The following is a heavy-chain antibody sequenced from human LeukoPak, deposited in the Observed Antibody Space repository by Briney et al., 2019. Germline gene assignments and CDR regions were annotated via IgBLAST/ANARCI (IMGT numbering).Heavy chain of an antibody. J-gene: IGHJ4*02. D-gene: IGHD5-24*01. V-gene: IGHV1-69*04. CDR3: ARDFDGYNPIDY. CDR1: GYTFTGYY. Sequence: SVKVSCKASGYTFTGYYMHWVRQAPGQGLEWMGRIIPILGIANYAQKFQGRVTITADKSTSTAYMELSSLRSEDTAVYYCARDFDGYNPIDYWGQGTLVTVSS. CDR2: IIPILGIA.